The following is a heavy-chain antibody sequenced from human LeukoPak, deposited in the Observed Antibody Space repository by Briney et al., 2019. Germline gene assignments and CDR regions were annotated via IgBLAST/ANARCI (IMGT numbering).Heavy chain of an antibody. CDR1: GFTFSSYG. J-gene: IGHJ4*02. CDR3: ARDYGGSSPFDY. Sequence: QSGGTLRLSCAASGFTFSSYGMSWVRQAPGKGLEWVSAISGSGGSTYYADSVKGRFTISRDNSKNSLYLQMNSLRAEDTAVYYCARDYGGSSPFDYWGQGTLVTVSS. CDR2: ISGSGGST. D-gene: IGHD4-23*01. V-gene: IGHV3-23*01.